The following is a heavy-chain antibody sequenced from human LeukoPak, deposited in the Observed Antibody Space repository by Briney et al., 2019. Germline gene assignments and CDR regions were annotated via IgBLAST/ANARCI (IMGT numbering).Heavy chain of an antibody. CDR2: ISYDGSNK. CDR1: GFTFSSYG. Sequence: PGGSLRLSCAASGFTFSSYGMHWVRQAPGKGLEWVAVISYDGSNKYYADSVKGRFTISRDNSKNTLYLQMNSLRAEDTAVYYCAKDVGSSWYWCDYWGQGTLVTVSS. D-gene: IGHD6-13*01. V-gene: IGHV3-30*18. J-gene: IGHJ4*02. CDR3: AKDVGSSWYWCDY.